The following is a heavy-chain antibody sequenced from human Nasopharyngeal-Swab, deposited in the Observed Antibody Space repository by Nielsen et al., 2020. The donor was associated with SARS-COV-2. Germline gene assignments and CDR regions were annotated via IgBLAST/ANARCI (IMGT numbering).Heavy chain of an antibody. CDR3: ARSGELRFLEWLNTRPDY. J-gene: IGHJ4*02. CDR2: ISSSSSYI. Sequence: GGSLRLSCAASGFTFSSYSMNWVRHAPGKGLEWVSSISSSSSYIYYADSVKGRFTTSRDNAKNSLYLQMNSLRAEDTAVYYCARSGELRFLEWLNTRPDYWGQGTLVTVSS. D-gene: IGHD3-3*01. V-gene: IGHV3-21*01. CDR1: GFTFSSYS.